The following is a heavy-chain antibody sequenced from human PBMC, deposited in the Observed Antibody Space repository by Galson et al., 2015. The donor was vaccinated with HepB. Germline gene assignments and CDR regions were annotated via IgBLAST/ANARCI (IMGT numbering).Heavy chain of an antibody. D-gene: IGHD3-22*01. Sequence: SLRLSCAASGFTFSNYAIHWVRQAPGKGLEWVAVISYDGSNKYFADSVKGRFTISRDNSKNTVYLQMNSLRAEDTAVYYCARSDDSSGYWGGFFDYWGRGTLVTVSS. CDR1: GFTFSNYA. J-gene: IGHJ4*02. V-gene: IGHV3-30*04. CDR3: ARSDDSSGYWGGFFDY. CDR2: ISYDGSNK.